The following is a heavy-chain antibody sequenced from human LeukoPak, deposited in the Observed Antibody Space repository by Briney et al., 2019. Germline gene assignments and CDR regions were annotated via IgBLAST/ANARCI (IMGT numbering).Heavy chain of an antibody. V-gene: IGHV3-23*01. CDR1: GFTFTNYA. J-gene: IGHJ4*02. CDR3: AKEKVDSGSYLY. CDR2: ISGTGSHT. D-gene: IGHD1-26*01. Sequence: GGSLRLSCAASGFTFTNYAMSWVRQAPRKGLEWVSSISGTGSHTYHADSVKGRFTISRDNSKNTLYLQMNSLRAEDTAVYYCAKEKVDSGSYLYWGQGTLVTVSS.